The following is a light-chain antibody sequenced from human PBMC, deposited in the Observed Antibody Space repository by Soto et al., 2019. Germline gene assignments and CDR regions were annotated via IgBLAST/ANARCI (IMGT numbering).Light chain of an antibody. CDR1: QSVSSSY. V-gene: IGKV3-20*01. Sequence: EIVLTQSPGTLSLSPGERATLSCRASQSVSSSYLAWYQQKPGQAPRLLIYGASGRATGIPDRFSGSGSGTDFTLTISRLEPEDFAVYYCQQSGSSPPYTFGQGTKREIK. CDR3: QQSGSSPPYT. CDR2: GAS. J-gene: IGKJ2*01.